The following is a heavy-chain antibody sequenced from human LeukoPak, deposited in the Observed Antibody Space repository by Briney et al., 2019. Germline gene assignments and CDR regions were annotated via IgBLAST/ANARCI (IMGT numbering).Heavy chain of an antibody. J-gene: IGHJ4*02. CDR2: IYYSGST. Sequence: PSETLSLTCTVSGGSISSSSYYWGWIRQPPGKGLEWIGSIYYSGSTYYNPSLKSRVTISVDTSKNQFSLKLSSVTAADPAVYYCAREYPGPSGVDYWGQGTLVTVSS. CDR3: AREYPGPSGVDY. CDR1: GGSISSSSYY. V-gene: IGHV4-39*07.